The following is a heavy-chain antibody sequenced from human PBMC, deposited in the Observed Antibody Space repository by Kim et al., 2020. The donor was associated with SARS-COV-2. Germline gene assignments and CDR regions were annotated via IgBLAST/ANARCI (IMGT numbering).Heavy chain of an antibody. Sequence: GESLKISCKGSGYSFTSYWISWVRQMPGKGLEWMGRIDPSDSYTNYSPSFQGHVTISADKSISTPYLQWSSLKASDTAMYYCARLGYYDSSGYYFPDGMDVWGQGTTVTVSS. V-gene: IGHV5-10-1*01. CDR2: IDPSDSYT. CDR3: ARLGYYDSSGYYFPDGMDV. J-gene: IGHJ6*02. D-gene: IGHD3-22*01. CDR1: GYSFTSYW.